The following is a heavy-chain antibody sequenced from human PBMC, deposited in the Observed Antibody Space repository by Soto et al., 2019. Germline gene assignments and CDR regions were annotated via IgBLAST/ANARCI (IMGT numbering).Heavy chain of an antibody. J-gene: IGHJ4*02. Sequence: ASVKVSCKTSGYTFTNFGLSWVRQAPGQGLEWMGWISAYNGNTNYAQNFQGRVTMTTDTSTSTAYMELRSLRSDDTAVYYCARGATPIDSWGQGTLVTVSS. CDR3: ARGATPIDS. V-gene: IGHV1-18*01. CDR1: GYTFTNFG. CDR2: ISAYNGNT. D-gene: IGHD2-15*01.